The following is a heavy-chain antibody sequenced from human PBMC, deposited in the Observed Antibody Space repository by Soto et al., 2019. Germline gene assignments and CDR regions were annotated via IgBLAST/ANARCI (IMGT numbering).Heavy chain of an antibody. CDR2: ISYDGSNK. CDR1: GFTFSSYG. Sequence: LRLSCAASGFTFSSYGMHWVRQAPGKGLEGVAVISYDGSNKYYADSVKGRFTISRDNSKNTLYLQMNSLRAEDTAVYYCTSQYSGYDWLAYTWFDPWGQGTLVTVSS. CDR3: TSQYSGYDWLAYTWFDP. V-gene: IGHV3-30*03. D-gene: IGHD5-12*01. J-gene: IGHJ5*02.